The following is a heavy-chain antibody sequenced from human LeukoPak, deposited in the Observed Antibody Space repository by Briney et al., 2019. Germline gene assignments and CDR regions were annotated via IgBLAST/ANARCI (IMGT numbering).Heavy chain of an antibody. D-gene: IGHD6-13*01. Sequence: PGRSLRLSCAASGFTFSSYAMSWVRQAPGKGLEWVSAISGSGGSTYYADSVKGRFTISRDNSKNTLSLQMNSLRAEDTAVYYCAKVYSSSWYQFDYWGQGTLVTVSS. J-gene: IGHJ4*02. V-gene: IGHV3-23*01. CDR1: GFTFSSYA. CDR3: AKVYSSSWYQFDY. CDR2: ISGSGGST.